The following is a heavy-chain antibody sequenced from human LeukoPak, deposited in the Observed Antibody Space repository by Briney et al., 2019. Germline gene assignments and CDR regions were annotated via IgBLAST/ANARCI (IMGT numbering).Heavy chain of an antibody. CDR3: ARGINGFDY. J-gene: IGHJ4*02. CDR1: GYTFTVNY. Sequence: ASVKVSCKASGYTFTVNYIHWVRQAPGQGLEWMGWINPNSGGTNSAQKFQDRVTMTRDTSISTVYMELSRLRSDDTAVYYCARGINGFDYWGQGTLVTVSS. D-gene: IGHD3-10*01. CDR2: INPNSGGT. V-gene: IGHV1-2*02.